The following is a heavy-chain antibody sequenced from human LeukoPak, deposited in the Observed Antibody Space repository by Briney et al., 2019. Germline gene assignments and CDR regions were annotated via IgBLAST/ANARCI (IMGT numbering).Heavy chain of an antibody. D-gene: IGHD3-10*01. CDR3: AHTGYGSGSYLRYYYFGLDV. V-gene: IGHV2-5*02. CDR1: GLSLTTSGAG. CDR2: IYWDDDK. Sequence: SGPTLVKPTQTLTLTCTLSGLSLTTSGAGVGWIRQPPGKALEWLALIYWDDDKRYNPSLKTRLTITKDTSKNQVVLTMTNMDPVDTATYYCAHTGYGSGSYLRYYYFGLDVWGQGTTVTVSS. J-gene: IGHJ6*02.